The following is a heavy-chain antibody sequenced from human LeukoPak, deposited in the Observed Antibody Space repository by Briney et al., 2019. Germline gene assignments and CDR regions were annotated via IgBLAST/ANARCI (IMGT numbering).Heavy chain of an antibody. J-gene: IGHJ4*02. CDR2: IYYSGST. V-gene: IGHV4-59*01. CDR3: ARLRGNYFPDY. Sequence: SETLSLTCAVSGGSISGYYWSWIRQPPGKGLEWIGYIYYSGSTNYNPSLKSRVTISVETSKNQFSLNLNSVTAADTAVYYCARLRGNYFPDYWGQGTLVTVSS. D-gene: IGHD4-11*01. CDR1: GGSISGYY.